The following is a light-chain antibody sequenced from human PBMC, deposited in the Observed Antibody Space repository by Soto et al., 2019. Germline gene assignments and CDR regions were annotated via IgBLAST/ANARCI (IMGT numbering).Light chain of an antibody. CDR2: EVS. CDR1: SSDVGGYNY. Sequence: QSVLTQPASVSGTPRQSITISCTGTSSDVGGYNYVSWYQQHPGKAPKLMIYEVSNRPSGVSNRFSGSKSGNTASLTISGLQAEDEADYYCSSYTSIITLYVFGSGTKVTVL. CDR3: SSYTSIITLYV. J-gene: IGLJ1*01. V-gene: IGLV2-14*01.